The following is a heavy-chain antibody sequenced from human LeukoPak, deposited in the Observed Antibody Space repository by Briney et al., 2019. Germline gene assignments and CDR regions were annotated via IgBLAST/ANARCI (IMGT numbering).Heavy chain of an antibody. J-gene: IGHJ5*02. Sequence: PSQTLSLTCTVSGGSISSGSYYWSWIRQPAGKGLEWIGRIYTSGSTNYNPSLKSRVTISVDTSKNQFSLKLSSVTAADTAVYYCAREGVLDYYDSSGYGNWFDPWGQGTLVTVSS. CDR1: GGSISSGSYY. CDR3: AREGVLDYYDSSGYGNWFDP. D-gene: IGHD3-22*01. CDR2: IYTSGST. V-gene: IGHV4-61*02.